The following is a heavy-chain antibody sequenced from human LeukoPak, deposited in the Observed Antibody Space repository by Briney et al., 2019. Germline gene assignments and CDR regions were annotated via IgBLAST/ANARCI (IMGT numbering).Heavy chain of an antibody. Sequence: GESLKISCKGSGYSFTSYWIGWVRQMPGKGLEWMGIIYPGDSDTRYSPSFQGQVTISADKSISTAYLQWSSLKASDTAMYYCARLYYHGSGSYYVNYYYYYMDVWGKGTTVTVSS. D-gene: IGHD3-10*01. CDR1: GYSFTSYW. J-gene: IGHJ6*03. V-gene: IGHV5-51*01. CDR3: ARLYYHGSGSYYVNYYYYYMDV. CDR2: IYPGDSDT.